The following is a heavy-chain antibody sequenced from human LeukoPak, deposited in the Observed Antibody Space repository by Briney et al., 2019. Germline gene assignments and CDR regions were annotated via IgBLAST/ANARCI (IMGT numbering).Heavy chain of an antibody. J-gene: IGHJ3*02. V-gene: IGHV1-69*02. D-gene: IGHD2-8*01. Sequence: SVKVSCKASGGTFSSYTISWVRQAPGQGLEWMGRIIPILGIANYAQKFQGRVTITADKSTSTAYMGLSSLRSEDTAVYYCAAKYCTNGVCYGAFDIWGQGTMVTVSS. CDR3: AAKYCTNGVCYGAFDI. CDR1: GGTFSSYT. CDR2: IIPILGIA.